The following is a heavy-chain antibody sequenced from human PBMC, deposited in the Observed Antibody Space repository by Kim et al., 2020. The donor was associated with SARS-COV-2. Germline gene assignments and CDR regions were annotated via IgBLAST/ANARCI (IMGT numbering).Heavy chain of an antibody. V-gene: IGHV5-51*01. J-gene: IGHJ6*02. D-gene: IGHD6-13*01. CDR3: ARHSGIAAAEGGMDV. Sequence: PAFQGQVTISADKSISTAYLQWSSLKASDTAMYYCARHSGIAAAEGGMDVWGQGTTVTVSS.